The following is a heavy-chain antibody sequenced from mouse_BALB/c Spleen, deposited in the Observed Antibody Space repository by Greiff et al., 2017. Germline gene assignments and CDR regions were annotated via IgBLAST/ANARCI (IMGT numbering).Heavy chain of an antibody. CDR2: INSNGGST. J-gene: IGHJ3*01. D-gene: IGHD2-4*01. V-gene: IGHV5-6-3*01. CDR3: ARDYDYDWFAY. CDR1: GFTFSSYV. Sequence: EVKLVESGGGLVQPGGSLKLSCAASGFTFSSYVMSWVRQTPDKRLELVATINSNGGSTYYPDSVKGRFTISRDNAKNTLYLQMSSLKSEDTAMYYCARDYDYDWFAYWGQGTLVTVSA.